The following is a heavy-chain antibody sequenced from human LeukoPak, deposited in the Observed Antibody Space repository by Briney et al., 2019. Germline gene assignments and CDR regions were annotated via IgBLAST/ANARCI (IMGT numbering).Heavy chain of an antibody. CDR2: IYYSGST. CDR1: GGPISSYY. Sequence: SETLSLTCTVSGGPISSYYWSWIRQPPGKGLEWIGYIYYSGSTNYNPSLKSRVTISVDTSKNQFSLKLSSVTAADTAVYYCARMRPYGPFDYWGQGTLVTVSS. CDR3: ARMRPYGPFDY. V-gene: IGHV4-59*01. D-gene: IGHD3-10*01. J-gene: IGHJ4*02.